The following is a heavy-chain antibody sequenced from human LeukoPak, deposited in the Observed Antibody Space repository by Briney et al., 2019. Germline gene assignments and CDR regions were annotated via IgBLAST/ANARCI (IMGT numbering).Heavy chain of an antibody. V-gene: IGHV1-69*04. CDR2: IIPILGIA. J-gene: IGHJ1*01. CDR3: ARGAAGQTAEYFQH. Sequence: SVKVSCKASGGTFSSYAISWVRQAPGQGLEWMGRIIPILGIANYAQKFQGRVTMTRDTSTSTVYMELSSLRSEDTAVYYCARGAAGQTAEYFQHWGQGTLVTVSS. D-gene: IGHD6-13*01. CDR1: GGTFSSYA.